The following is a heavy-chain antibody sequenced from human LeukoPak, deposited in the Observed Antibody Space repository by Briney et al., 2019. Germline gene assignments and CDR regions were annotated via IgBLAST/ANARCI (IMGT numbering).Heavy chain of an antibody. V-gene: IGHV3-66*01. CDR1: GFTVSSNY. J-gene: IGHJ5*02. CDR3: TRGGRGTTVSLFDP. D-gene: IGHD1-26*01. Sequence: GGSLRLSCAASGFTVSSNYMSWVRQAPGKGLEWVSVIYSGGSTYYADSVKGRFTISRDNSKNTLYLQMNSLRAEDTAVYYCTRGGRGTTVSLFDPWGQGTLVTVSS. CDR2: IYSGGST.